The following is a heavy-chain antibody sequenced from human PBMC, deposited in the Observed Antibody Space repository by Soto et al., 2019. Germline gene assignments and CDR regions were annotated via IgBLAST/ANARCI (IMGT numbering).Heavy chain of an antibody. V-gene: IGHV1-69*01. J-gene: IGHJ4*02. Sequence: QVQLLQSGAEVKKPGSSVKVSCKASGATFSSFAFSWVRQAPGQGLEWMGVIIPIFDTISYAQKFQGRVTSTADESTRTAYMELNSLTSDDTAVYYCASPLKWSGYYIAFDYWGQGTLVSVSS. D-gene: IGHD3-3*01. CDR3: ASPLKWSGYYIAFDY. CDR1: GATFSSFA. CDR2: IIPIFDTI.